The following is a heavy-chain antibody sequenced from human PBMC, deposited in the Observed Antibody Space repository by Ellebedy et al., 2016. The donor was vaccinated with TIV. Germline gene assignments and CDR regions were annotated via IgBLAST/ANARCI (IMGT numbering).Heavy chain of an antibody. V-gene: IGHV1-46*04. CDR1: VYTFTSYY. D-gene: IGHD1-1*01. Sequence: AASVKVSCKASVYTFTSYYVHWVRQAPGQGLEWMGRISPSGDSTIYAQNLQGRVTVTRDTSTSTVYMELSSLRSEDTAVYYCARDGHNWNFDYWGQGTLVTVSS. CDR2: ISPSGDST. CDR3: ARDGHNWNFDY. J-gene: IGHJ4*02.